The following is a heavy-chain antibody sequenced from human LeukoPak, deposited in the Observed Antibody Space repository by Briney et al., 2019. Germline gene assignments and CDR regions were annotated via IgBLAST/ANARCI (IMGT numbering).Heavy chain of an antibody. CDR1: GFTFSSYA. Sequence: GGSLRLSCAASGFTFSSYAMSWVRQAPGKGLVWVSSINGGGGSTYYADSVKGRFTISRDNSRNTLYLQIKSLRPEDTASYYCARWEKAAARPPRNYSYYMDVWGTGTMVTVSS. J-gene: IGHJ6*03. CDR2: INGGGGST. D-gene: IGHD6-13*01. CDR3: ARWEKAAARPPRNYSYYMDV. V-gene: IGHV3-23*01.